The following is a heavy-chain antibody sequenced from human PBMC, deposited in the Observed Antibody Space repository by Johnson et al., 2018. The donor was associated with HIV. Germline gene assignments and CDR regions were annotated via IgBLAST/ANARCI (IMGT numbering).Heavy chain of an antibody. D-gene: IGHD6-6*01. CDR1: GFTFSSYA. J-gene: IGHJ3*02. V-gene: IGHV3-30*14. CDR3: ASLSSSGAFDI. Sequence: QVQLVESGGGVVLPGGSLRLSCPASGFTFSSYAMHWVRQAPGKGLEWLAIISYDGGDTWYADSVKGRFTISRDNSKNTLYLQMNSLRAEDTAVYYCASLSSSGAFDIWDQGTMVTVSS. CDR2: ISYDGGDT.